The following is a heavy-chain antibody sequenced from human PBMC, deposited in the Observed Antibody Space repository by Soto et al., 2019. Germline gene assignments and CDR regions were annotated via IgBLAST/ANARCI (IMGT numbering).Heavy chain of an antibody. J-gene: IGHJ4*02. CDR1: GGTFSSYA. V-gene: IGHV1-69*13. D-gene: IGHD5-18*01. CDR2: IIPIFGTT. CDR3: ATPDTTLGGY. Sequence: PRDSVKVSCKASGGTFSSYAISWVRQAPGQGLEWMGVIIPIFGTTNYAQKFQGRVTITADESASTVYMELSSLKSEDTAAYYCATPDTTLGGYRGQGTLVTVSS.